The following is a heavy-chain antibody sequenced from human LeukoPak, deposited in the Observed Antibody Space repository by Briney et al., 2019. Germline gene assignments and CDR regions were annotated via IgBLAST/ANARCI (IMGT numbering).Heavy chain of an antibody. Sequence: GGSLRLSCEASGFTFSSYGMHWVRQAPGKGLEWVAVISYDGSNKYYADSVKGRFTIPRDDSKNTLYVQMNSLRAEDTAVYYCARESRIQLWLLDYWGQGTLVTVSS. D-gene: IGHD5-18*01. J-gene: IGHJ4*02. CDR1: GFTFSSYG. V-gene: IGHV3-30*03. CDR3: ARESRIQLWLLDY. CDR2: ISYDGSNK.